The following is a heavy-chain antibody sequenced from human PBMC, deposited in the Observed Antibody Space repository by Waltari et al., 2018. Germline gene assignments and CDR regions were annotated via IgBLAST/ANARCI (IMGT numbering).Heavy chain of an antibody. Sequence: QVQLQQWGAGLLKPSETLSLTCAVYGGSFSGYYWSWIRQPPGKGLEWIGEINHSGSTNYNPSLKSRVTISVDTSKNQFSLKLSSVTAADTAVYYCARDTPFQQLVRNSWFDPWGQGTLVTVSS. CDR1: GGSFSGYY. V-gene: IGHV4-34*01. D-gene: IGHD6-13*01. J-gene: IGHJ5*02. CDR2: INHSGST. CDR3: ARDTPFQQLVRNSWFDP.